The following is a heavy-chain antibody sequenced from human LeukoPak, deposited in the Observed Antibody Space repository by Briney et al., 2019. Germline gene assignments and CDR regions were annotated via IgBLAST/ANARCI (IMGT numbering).Heavy chain of an antibody. Sequence: SETLSLTCTVSDGSISGDSYYWSWIRQLPGKGLEWIGYIYNGGTTYYNPSLKSRVIISVDTSKNQFSLKLKSVTAADTAMYYCARGARFFAYYDYWGQGTLVTVSS. CDR2: IYNGGTT. CDR3: ARGARFFAYYDY. J-gene: IGHJ4*02. D-gene: IGHD2-21*01. CDR1: DGSISGDSYY. V-gene: IGHV4-31*03.